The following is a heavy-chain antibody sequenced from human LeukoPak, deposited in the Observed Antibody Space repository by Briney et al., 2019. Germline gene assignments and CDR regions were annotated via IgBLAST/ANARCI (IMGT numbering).Heavy chain of an antibody. CDR2: IRSKANSYAT. V-gene: IGHV3-73*01. J-gene: IGHJ3*02. D-gene: IGHD2/OR15-2a*01. Sequence: GGSLKLSCAAAGFTFSGSAMHWVRQASGKGLEWVGRIRSKANSYATAYAASVKGRFTISRDDSKNTAYLQMNSLKTEDTAVYYCTYLARSPGAFDIWGQGTMVTVSS. CDR3: TYLARSPGAFDI. CDR1: GFTFSGSA.